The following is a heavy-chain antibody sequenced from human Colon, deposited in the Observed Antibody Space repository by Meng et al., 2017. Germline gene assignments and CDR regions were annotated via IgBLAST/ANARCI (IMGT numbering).Heavy chain of an antibody. CDR1: GYSFTYFA. J-gene: IGHJ4*02. CDR2: SNTKTGNP. CDR3: AREGSDSYIDF. D-gene: IGHD1-26*01. V-gene: IGHV7-4-1*02. Sequence: QVQVVQAGAERKRPGASVKGTCKTSGYSFTYFAMNWVRQAPGRGLEWMGWSNTKTGNPTYAQGFRGRFVFSLDTSATTAFLEINDLEADDTAIYYCAREGSDSYIDFWGQGTLVTVSS.